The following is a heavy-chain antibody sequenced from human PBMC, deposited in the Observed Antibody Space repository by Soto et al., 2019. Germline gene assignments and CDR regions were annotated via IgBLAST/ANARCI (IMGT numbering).Heavy chain of an antibody. CDR3: ARPDFGDYWYFDL. Sequence: QDQLVQSGAEVKKPGSSVKVSCKASGGTFSRHTFSWVRQAPGQGLEWMGSIIPALGTATYAKKFQGRVTISADESATTGYMALNSLRSQDTAVYYCARPDFGDYWYFDLWGRGTLVTVSS. CDR1: GGTFSRHT. D-gene: IGHD4-17*01. J-gene: IGHJ2*01. V-gene: IGHV1-69*08. CDR2: IIPALGTA.